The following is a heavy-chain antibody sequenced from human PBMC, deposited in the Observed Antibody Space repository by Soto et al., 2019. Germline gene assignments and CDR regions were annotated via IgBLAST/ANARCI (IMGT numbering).Heavy chain of an antibody. CDR1: GGSISSGDYY. CDR3: AWDYYDSSGYYVRDRRFDY. CDR2: IYYSGST. J-gene: IGHJ4*02. V-gene: IGHV4-30-4*01. D-gene: IGHD3-22*01. Sequence: SETLSLTCTVSGGSISSGDYYWSWIRQPPGKGLEWIGYIYYSGSTYYNPSLKSRVTISVDTSKNQFSLKLSSVTAADTAVYYCAWDYYDSSGYYVRDRRFDYWGQGALVTVSS.